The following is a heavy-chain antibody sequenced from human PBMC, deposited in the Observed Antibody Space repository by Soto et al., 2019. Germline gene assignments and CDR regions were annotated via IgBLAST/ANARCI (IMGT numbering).Heavy chain of an antibody. D-gene: IGHD4-4*01. Sequence: QVRLQESGPGLVKPSQTLSLTCTVSGGSISSGAYYWSWIRQHPGKGLEWIGFISYSGSTYQNPSLKSRVTTSLDTSKNQFSLKLSSVTAADTAVYYCARGSVEMTTIAHWFYTWGQGTLVTVSS. CDR1: GGSISSGAYY. CDR3: ARGSVEMTTIAHWFYT. V-gene: IGHV4-31*03. CDR2: ISYSGST. J-gene: IGHJ5*02.